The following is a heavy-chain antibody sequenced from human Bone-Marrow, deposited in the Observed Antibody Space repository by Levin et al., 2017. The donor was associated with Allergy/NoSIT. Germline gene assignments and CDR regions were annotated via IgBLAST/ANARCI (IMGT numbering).Heavy chain of an antibody. CDR2: IFPHDSDT. CDR1: GYSFTSYW. Sequence: KVSCKGSGYSFTSYWIGWVRQMPGKGLEWMGNIFPHDSDTRYSPSFRGQVTISADKSISTAYLQLSSLKASDTAMYYCARQGGYRYFDSDHWGQGTLVTVSS. CDR3: ARQGGYRYFDSDH. V-gene: IGHV5-51*01. J-gene: IGHJ4*02. D-gene: IGHD3-9*01.